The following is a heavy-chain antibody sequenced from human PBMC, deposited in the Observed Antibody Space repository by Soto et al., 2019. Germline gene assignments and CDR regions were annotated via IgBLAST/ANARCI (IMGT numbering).Heavy chain of an antibody. V-gene: IGHV3-7*03. Sequence: GWSLRLSCAAFVFTFINYWMTWVRQAPGKGLEWVAYIKEDGSAKYYVDSVKGRFTISRDNAKNSLYLQMNSLRADDTAVYYCARAAYSSNSGWFDPWGQGTLVTVSS. D-gene: IGHD6-13*01. CDR2: IKEDGSAK. CDR3: ARAAYSSNSGWFDP. CDR1: VFTFINYW. J-gene: IGHJ5*02.